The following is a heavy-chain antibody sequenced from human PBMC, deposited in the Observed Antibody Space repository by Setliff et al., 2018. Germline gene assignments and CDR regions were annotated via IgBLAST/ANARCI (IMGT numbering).Heavy chain of an antibody. CDR3: ARDREAAADY. V-gene: IGHV1-46*01. Sequence: ASVKVSCKASGYTFTSYYMHWVRQAPGQGLEWMGIINPSGGSTSYAQKFQGRVTITADESTSTAYMELSSLRSEDTAVYYCARDREAAADYWGQGTLVTVSS. D-gene: IGHD6-13*01. J-gene: IGHJ4*02. CDR2: INPSGGST. CDR1: GYTFTSYY.